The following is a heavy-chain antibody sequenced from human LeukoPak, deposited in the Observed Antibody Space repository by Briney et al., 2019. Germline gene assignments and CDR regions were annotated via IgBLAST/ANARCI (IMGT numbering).Heavy chain of an antibody. CDR1: GFAFRIFP. D-gene: IGHD3-3*01. CDR2: VSGSGGNT. Sequence: GGSLRLSCAASGFAFRIFPMIWARQAPGKGLEWVSGVSGSGGNTDYSDSVKGRFTISRDNSDNTVYLQLNSLRVEDTALYYCAKVRRRDSKSPGDARVDYWGQGTLVTVSS. V-gene: IGHV3-23*01. J-gene: IGHJ4*02. CDR3: AKVRRRDSKSPGDARVDY.